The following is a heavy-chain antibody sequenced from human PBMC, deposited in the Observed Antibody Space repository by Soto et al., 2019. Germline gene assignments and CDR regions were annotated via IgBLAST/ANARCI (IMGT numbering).Heavy chain of an antibody. Sequence: SETLSLTCTVSGGSISSGGYYWSWIRQHPGKGLEWIGYIYYSGSTYYNPSLKSRVTISVDTSKNQFSLKLSSVTAADTAVYSWGRRGVGGWYFGRPTMPDVFNPGGKGTM. CDR1: GGSISSGGYY. CDR2: IYYSGST. CDR3: GRRGVGGWYFGRPTMPDVFNP. J-gene: IGHJ3*01. D-gene: IGHD6-19*01. V-gene: IGHV4-31*03.